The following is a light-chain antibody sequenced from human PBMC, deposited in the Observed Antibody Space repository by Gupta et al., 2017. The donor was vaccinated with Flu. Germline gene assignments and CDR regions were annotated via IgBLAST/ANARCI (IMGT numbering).Light chain of an antibody. V-gene: IGLV1-44*01. CDR3: DGWEDSRGGHYV. CDR1: NSNIGSDS. CDR2: DFS. J-gene: IGLJ1*01. Sequence: VTGACCGTNSNIGSDSVGWYQQLPGTAPKLLIYDFSDRHAGLPDRVPGSKSGSSAPLAISWLQAEDEDDYYSDGWEDSRGGHYVFGAGTKVTVL.